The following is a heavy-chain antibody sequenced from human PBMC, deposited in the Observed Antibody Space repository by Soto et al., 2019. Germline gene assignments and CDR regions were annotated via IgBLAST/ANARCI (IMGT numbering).Heavy chain of an antibody. CDR2: ISYDGSNK. CDR1: GFTFSSYG. D-gene: IGHD6-13*01. CDR3: AKDASYSSSWYGLDFDY. Sequence: VGSLRLSCAASGFTFSSYGMHRVRQAPGKGLEWVAVISYDGSNKYYADSVKGRFTISRDNSKNTLYLQMNSLRAEDTAVYYCAKDASYSSSWYGLDFDYWGQGTLVTVSS. V-gene: IGHV3-30*18. J-gene: IGHJ4*02.